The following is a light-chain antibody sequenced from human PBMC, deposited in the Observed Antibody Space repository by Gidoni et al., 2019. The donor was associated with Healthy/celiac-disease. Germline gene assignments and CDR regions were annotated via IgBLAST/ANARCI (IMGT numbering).Light chain of an antibody. CDR3: QQYNSYEGT. CDR2: DAS. CDR1: QSISSW. Sequence: DIQMTQSPSTLSASVGDRVTITCRASQSISSWLAWYQQKPGKAPKLLIYDASSLESGVPSRFSGSGSGTEFTLTISSLQPDDFATYYCQQYNSYEGTFGQXTKVEIK. V-gene: IGKV1-5*01. J-gene: IGKJ1*01.